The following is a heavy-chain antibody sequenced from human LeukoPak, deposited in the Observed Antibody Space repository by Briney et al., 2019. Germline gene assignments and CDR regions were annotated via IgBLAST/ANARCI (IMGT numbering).Heavy chain of an antibody. D-gene: IGHD3-22*01. CDR3: ARHGGSGYFPAYYFDY. CDR2: IYYSGST. V-gene: IGHV4-39*01. CDR1: GGSISSSSYY. Sequence: SETLSLTCTVSGGSISSSSYYWGWIRQPPGKGLEWIGSIYYSGSTYYNPSLKSRVTISVDTSKNQFSLKLSSVTAADTAVYYCARHGGSGYFPAYYFDYWGQGTLVTVSS. J-gene: IGHJ4*02.